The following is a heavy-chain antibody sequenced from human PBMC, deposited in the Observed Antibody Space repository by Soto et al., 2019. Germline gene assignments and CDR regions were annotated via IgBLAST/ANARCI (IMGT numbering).Heavy chain of an antibody. CDR1: GYTFTSYG. Sequence: QVQLVQSGAEVKKPGASVKVSCKASGYTFTSYGISWVRQAPGQGLEWMGWISAYNGNTNYAQKLQGRFTMTTDTSTSTAYMELRSLRSDDTAVYYCARELSPYDFWSGYPYYFDYWGQGPLVTVSS. CDR3: ARELSPYDFWSGYPYYFDY. V-gene: IGHV1-18*04. CDR2: ISAYNGNT. J-gene: IGHJ4*02. D-gene: IGHD3-3*01.